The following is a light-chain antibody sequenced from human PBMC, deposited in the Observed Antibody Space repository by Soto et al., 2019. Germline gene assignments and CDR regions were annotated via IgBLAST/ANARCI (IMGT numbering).Light chain of an antibody. V-gene: IGKV3-11*01. CDR2: DAS. CDR3: QQRSNWPPT. CDR1: QGVSSS. J-gene: IGKJ3*01. Sequence: EVVLTQSPATLSLSPGERATLSCRASQGVSSSLAWYQQRPGQSPRLVIYDASNRATGIPARFSGSGSGTDFTLTISSLEPEDFEVYYCQQRSNWPPTLGPGTKVDIK.